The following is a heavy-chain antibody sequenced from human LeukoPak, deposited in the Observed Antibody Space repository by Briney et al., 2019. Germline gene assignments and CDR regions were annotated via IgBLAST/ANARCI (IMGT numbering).Heavy chain of an antibody. V-gene: IGHV3-11*01. D-gene: IGHD5-24*01. CDR2: ISGSGTTI. J-gene: IGHJ4*02. Sequence: GRSLRLSCAASGFTFSDYYMSWIRQAPGKGLEWVSHISGSGTTIHYADSVKGRFTISRDNAKSLLYLQMNSLRAEDTAVYYCAKDGGYIYAYSDYWGQGTLVTVSS. CDR3: AKDGGYIYAYSDY. CDR1: GFTFSDYY.